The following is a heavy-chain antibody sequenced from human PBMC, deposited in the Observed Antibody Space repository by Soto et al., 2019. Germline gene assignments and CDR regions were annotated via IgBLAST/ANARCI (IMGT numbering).Heavy chain of an antibody. V-gene: IGHV1-18*01. Sequence: QVQLVQSGAEVKKPGASVKVSCKASGYTFTRSGISWVRQAPGQGPEWMGWSSSYNGDTNYAQTSQGRVTMTTDTSXXSAYMEVRNLSSDDTAVYDCAREGVAAYFSYGMDVWGQGAPVTVSS. CDR2: SSSYNGDT. J-gene: IGHJ6*02. CDR1: GYTFTRSG. D-gene: IGHD3-16*01. CDR3: AREGVAAYFSYGMDV.